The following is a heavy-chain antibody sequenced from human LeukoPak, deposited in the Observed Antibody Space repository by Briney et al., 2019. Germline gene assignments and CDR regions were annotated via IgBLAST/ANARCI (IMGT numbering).Heavy chain of an antibody. J-gene: IGHJ5*02. D-gene: IGHD3-22*01. CDR2: INPSGGST. CDR1: GYTFTSYY. CDR3: ARDEVYDSSGS. V-gene: IGHV1-46*01. Sequence: ASVTVSCTASGYTFTSYYMHWVRQAPGQGPEWMGIINPSGGSTSYAQKFQGRVTMTRDTSTSTVYMELSSLRSEDTAVYYCARDEVYDSSGSWGQGTLVTVSS.